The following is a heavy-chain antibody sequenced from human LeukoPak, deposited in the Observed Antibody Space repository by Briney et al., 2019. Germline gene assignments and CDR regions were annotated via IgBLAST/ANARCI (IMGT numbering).Heavy chain of an antibody. CDR2: IFPIVGIV. D-gene: IGHD3-22*01. V-gene: IGHV1-69*04. CDR3: ARAPQGGYYDSSGYSDRAFDI. J-gene: IGHJ3*02. CDR1: GGTLSNYG. Sequence: GASVKVSCKASGGTLSNYGISWVRQAPGQGLEWMGRIFPIVGIVNYAQKFQGRVTITADKSTSTAYMELSSLRSEDTAVYYCARAPQGGYYDSSGYSDRAFDIWGQGTMVTVSS.